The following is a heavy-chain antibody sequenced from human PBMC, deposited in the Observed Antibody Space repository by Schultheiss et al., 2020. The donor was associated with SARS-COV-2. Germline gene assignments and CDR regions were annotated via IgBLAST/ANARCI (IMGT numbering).Heavy chain of an antibody. Sequence: ASVKVSCKASGYTFTSYDINWVRQATGQGLEWMGWMNPNSGNTGYAQKFQGRVTMTRNTSISTAYMELSSLRSEDTAVYYCARGPHSSGWYAYQGDYWGQGNLVTVSS. CDR1: GYTFTSYD. V-gene: IGHV1-8*01. D-gene: IGHD6-19*01. J-gene: IGHJ4*02. CDR2: MNPNSGNT. CDR3: ARGPHSSGWYAYQGDY.